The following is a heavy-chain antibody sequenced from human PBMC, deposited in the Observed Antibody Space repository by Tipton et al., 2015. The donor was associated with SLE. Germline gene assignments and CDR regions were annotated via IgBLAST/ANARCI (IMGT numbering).Heavy chain of an antibody. CDR3: APLGYCSSTSCYLGALGY. V-gene: IGHV3-7*01. D-gene: IGHD2-2*01. CDR1: GFTFSSYW. CDR2: IKPEGSET. J-gene: IGHJ4*02. Sequence: SLRLSCAASGFTFSSYWMSWVRQAPGKGLEWVANIKPEGSETYYVASVKGRFTISRDNAKNSMYLQMNRLRGEDTAVYYCAPLGYCSSTSCYLGALGYWGQGTQVTVSS.